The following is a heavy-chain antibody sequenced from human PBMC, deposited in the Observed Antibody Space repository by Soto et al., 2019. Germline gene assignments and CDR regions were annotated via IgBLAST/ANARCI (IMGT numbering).Heavy chain of an antibody. D-gene: IGHD5-18*01. J-gene: IGHJ4*02. CDR3: AGPGYSSQDY. V-gene: IGHV3-23*01. CDR1: GFTFSSFA. Sequence: GSLRLSCAASGFTFSSFALSWVRQAPGKGLEWVSAISGSGDGTDYADSVKGRFTISRDNSKNTLYSQMNSLRAEDTAVYYCAGPGYSSQDYWGQGALVTVSS. CDR2: ISGSGDGT.